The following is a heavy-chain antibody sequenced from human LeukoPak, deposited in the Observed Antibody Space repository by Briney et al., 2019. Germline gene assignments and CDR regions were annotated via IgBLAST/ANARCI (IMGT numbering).Heavy chain of an antibody. CDR2: IYYSGST. D-gene: IGHD4-17*01. CDR1: GGSISGYY. V-gene: IGHV4-59*01. Sequence: SETLSLTCTVSGGSISGYYWSWIRQPPGKGLEWIGYIYYSGSTNYNPSLKSRVTISVDTSKNQFSLKLSSVTAADTAVYYCAREDYGDYVAAFDIWGQGTMVTVSS. CDR3: AREDYGDYVAAFDI. J-gene: IGHJ3*02.